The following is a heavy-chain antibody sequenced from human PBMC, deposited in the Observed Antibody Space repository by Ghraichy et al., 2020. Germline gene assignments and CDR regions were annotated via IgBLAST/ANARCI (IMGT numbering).Heavy chain of an antibody. V-gene: IGHV3-7*03. Sequence: GGSLRLSCAASGFTFSYYWMNWVRQVPGKGLEWVANVKHDGSENNYVDSVKGRFTISRDNAKNSLYLQMNSLRADDTAVYYCARDARIEGQAVGTSGFDYWGQGTLVTVSS. CDR3: ARDARIEGQAVGTSGFDY. CDR2: VKHDGSEN. D-gene: IGHD6-13*01. J-gene: IGHJ4*02. CDR1: GFTFSYYW.